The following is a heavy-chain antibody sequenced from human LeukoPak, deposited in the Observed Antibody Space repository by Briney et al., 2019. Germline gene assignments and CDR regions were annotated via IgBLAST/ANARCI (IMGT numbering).Heavy chain of an antibody. V-gene: IGHV3-30*02. Sequence: GALRLSCAASGFTFSNYGLHWVRQAPGKGLEWVAFIKYDGSNEYYADSVKGRFTISRDNSKNTLYLQMNSLRAEDTAVYYCAKGDSSGWLVYFGYWGQGTLVTVSS. CDR3: AKGDSSGWLVYFGY. CDR2: IKYDGSNE. D-gene: IGHD6-19*01. J-gene: IGHJ4*02. CDR1: GFTFSNYG.